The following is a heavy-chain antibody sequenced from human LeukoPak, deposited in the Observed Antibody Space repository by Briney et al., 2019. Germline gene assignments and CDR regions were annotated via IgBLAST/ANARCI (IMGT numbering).Heavy chain of an antibody. CDR2: VYYTGST. J-gene: IGHJ2*01. Sequence: ASETLSLTCTVSGGSISTYYWSWIRQPPGKGLEWIGYVYYTGSTNYNPSLKSRVTISVDTSKNQFSLKLSSVTAADTAVYYCAKDGGGGYVTDMYFDLWGRGTLVAVSS. CDR1: GGSISTYY. V-gene: IGHV4-59*01. CDR3: AKDGGGGYVTDMYFDL. D-gene: IGHD5-12*01.